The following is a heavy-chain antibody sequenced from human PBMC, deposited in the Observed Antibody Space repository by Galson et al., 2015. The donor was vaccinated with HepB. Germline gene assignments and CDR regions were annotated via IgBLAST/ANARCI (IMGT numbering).Heavy chain of an antibody. CDR2: IYYSGRT. CDR3: ARECFYDILTGFSKHWFDP. J-gene: IGHJ5*02. V-gene: IGHV4-39*07. CDR1: GGSISSSNYY. D-gene: IGHD3-9*01. Sequence: SETLSLTCNVSGGSISSSNYYWGWIRQPPGKGLEWIGRIYYSGRTYYKPTPKSRVTISVDTSKNQFSLRLTSVTAADTAVYYCARECFYDILTGFSKHWFDPCGQGTLVTVSS.